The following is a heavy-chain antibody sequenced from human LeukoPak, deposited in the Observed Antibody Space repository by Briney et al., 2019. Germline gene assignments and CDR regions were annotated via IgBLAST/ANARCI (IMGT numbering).Heavy chain of an antibody. J-gene: IGHJ4*02. CDR2: ISDSGST. CDR1: GGSLSTHH. V-gene: IGHV4-59*04. CDR3: AGGGFWSGYYVFDY. D-gene: IGHD3-3*01. Sequence: SETLSLTCVVSGGSLSTHHWSWIRQSPGRGLEWIGYISDSGSTYYNPSLKSRVTISVDTSKNQFSLKLSSVTAADTAVYYCAGGGFWSGYYVFDYWGQGTLVTVSS.